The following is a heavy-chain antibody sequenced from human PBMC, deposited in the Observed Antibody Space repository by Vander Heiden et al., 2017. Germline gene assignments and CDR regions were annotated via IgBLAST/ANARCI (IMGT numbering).Heavy chain of an antibody. V-gene: IGHV3-74*01. J-gene: IGHJ4*02. CDR2: RSNDGSTT. CDR3: ARDLRSSVY. Sequence: EVQLVESGGGLVEPGGSLTLSCVASGFTLSNYWMYWVRQPPGKGLVWVSRRSNDGSTTTYADSVEGRFTVSRDNAKNTLYLQMNSLRVEDTAMYYCARDLRSSVYWVQGTLGTVS. CDR1: GFTLSNYW. D-gene: IGHD2-8*01.